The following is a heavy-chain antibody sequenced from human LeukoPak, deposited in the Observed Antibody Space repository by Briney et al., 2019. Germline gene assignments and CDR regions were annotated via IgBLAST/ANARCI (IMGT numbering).Heavy chain of an antibody. CDR2: ISSSGSTI. V-gene: IGHV3-11*01. CDR1: GFTFSDYY. Sequence: GGSLRLSCAASGFTFSDYYISWIRQAPGKGLERVSYISSSGSTIYYADSVKDRFTISRDNAKNSLYLQMNSLRAEDTAVYYCALHQLWYPFDYWGQGTLVTVSS. CDR3: ALHQLWYPFDY. J-gene: IGHJ4*02. D-gene: IGHD5-18*01.